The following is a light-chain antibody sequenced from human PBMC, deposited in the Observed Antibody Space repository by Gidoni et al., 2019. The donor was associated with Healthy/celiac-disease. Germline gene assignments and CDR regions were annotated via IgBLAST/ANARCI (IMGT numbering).Light chain of an antibody. J-gene: IGKJ5*01. CDR1: QSVSSY. CDR3: QQRSNWPPIT. CDR2: DAS. V-gene: IGKV3-11*01. Sequence: EIVLTQSPANLSLSPGERATLSFRASQSVSSYLAWYQQKPGQAPRLLIYDASNRATGIPARFSGSGSGTDFTLTISSLEPEDFAVYYCQQRSNWPPITFGQGTRLEIK.